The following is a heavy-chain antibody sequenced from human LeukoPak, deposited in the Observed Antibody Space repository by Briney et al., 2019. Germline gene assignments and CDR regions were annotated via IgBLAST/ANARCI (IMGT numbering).Heavy chain of an antibody. J-gene: IGHJ6*03. CDR2: ISSSSSTI. CDR3: AKDFGPRYYYYMDV. CDR1: GFTFSSYS. Sequence: PGGSLRLSCAASGFTFSSYSMNWVRQAPGKGLEWVSYISSSSSTIYYADSVKGRFTISRDNAKNSLYLQMNSLRAEDTALYYCAKDFGPRYYYYMDVWGKGTTVTISS. D-gene: IGHD3-16*01. V-gene: IGHV3-48*04.